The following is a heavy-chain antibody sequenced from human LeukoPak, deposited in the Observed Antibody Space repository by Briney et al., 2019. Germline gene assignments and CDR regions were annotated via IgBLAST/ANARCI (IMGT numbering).Heavy chain of an antibody. CDR3: ARGWPGIAVAGPSWV. CDR1: GFTFSSYA. CDR2: ISYDGSNK. V-gene: IGHV3-30*14. J-gene: IGHJ6*02. Sequence: GRSLRLSCAASGFTFSSYAMHWVRQAPGKGLEWVAVISYDGSNKYYADSVKGRFTISRENAKNSLYLQMNSLRAGDTAVYYCARGWPGIAVAGPSWVWGQGTTVTVSS. D-gene: IGHD6-19*01.